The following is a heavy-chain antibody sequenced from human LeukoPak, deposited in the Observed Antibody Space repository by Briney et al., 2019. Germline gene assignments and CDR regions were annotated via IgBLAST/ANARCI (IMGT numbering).Heavy chain of an antibody. Sequence: PGGSLRLSCAASGFTFSRYWMHWVRQAPGKGLVWVSRVDSDGSGTTYADSVKGRFTISRDNAKNTLYLQMNSLRAEDTAVYYCTRENYYGMDVWGQGPRSPSP. CDR3: TRENYYGMDV. CDR2: VDSDGSGT. CDR1: GFTFSRYW. V-gene: IGHV3-74*01. J-gene: IGHJ6*02.